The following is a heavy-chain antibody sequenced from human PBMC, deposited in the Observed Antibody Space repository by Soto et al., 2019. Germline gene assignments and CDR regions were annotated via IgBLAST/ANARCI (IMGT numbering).Heavy chain of an antibody. J-gene: IGHJ5*02. CDR3: ARPSVTYYDFWSGPETNWFDP. V-gene: IGHV3-7*01. CDR2: IKQDGSEK. D-gene: IGHD3-3*01. CDR1: GFTFSSYW. Sequence: EVQLVESGGGLVQPGGSLRLSCAASGFTFSSYWMSWVRQAPGKGLEWVANIKQDGSEKYYVDSVKGRFTISRDNAKNSLYLQMNSLRAEDTAVYYCARPSVTYYDFWSGPETNWFDPWGQGTLVTVSS.